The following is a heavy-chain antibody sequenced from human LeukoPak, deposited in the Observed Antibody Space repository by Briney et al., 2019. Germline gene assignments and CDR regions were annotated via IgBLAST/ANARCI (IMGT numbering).Heavy chain of an antibody. CDR1: GFTFDDYA. Sequence: GGSLRLSCAASGFTFDDYAMHWVRQAPGKGLEWVSGISWNSGSIGYADSVKGRFTISRENAKNALYLQMNSLRAADTAVYYCVREPAYTGTWWYPDLWGRGTLVTVAS. J-gene: IGHJ2*01. V-gene: IGHV3-9*01. D-gene: IGHD3-16*01. CDR2: ISWNSGSI. CDR3: VREPAYTGTWWYPDL.